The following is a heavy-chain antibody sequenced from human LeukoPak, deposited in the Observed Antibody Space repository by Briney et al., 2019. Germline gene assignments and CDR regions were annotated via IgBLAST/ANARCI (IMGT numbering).Heavy chain of an antibody. J-gene: IGHJ4*02. CDR2: INPNSGGT. Sequence: AAVKVSCKPSGYTFTAYYMHWVRPAPGQGLEWMAWINPNSGGTNYAQKFQGRVTMTRDTSISTAYMELSRLTYDDTAVYYCVQATAGTVGEYYFDYWGQGTLVTVSS. CDR1: GYTFTAYY. D-gene: IGHD6-13*01. CDR3: VQATAGTVGEYYFDY. V-gene: IGHV1-2*02.